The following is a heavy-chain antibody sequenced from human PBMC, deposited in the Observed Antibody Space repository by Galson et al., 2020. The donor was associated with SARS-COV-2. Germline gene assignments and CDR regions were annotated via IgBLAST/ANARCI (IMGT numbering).Heavy chain of an antibody. CDR3: ARMANSNWWAIDH. D-gene: IGHD4-4*01. Sequence: GGSPRLSSAASGFTSSNHGIHSVRHAPGKGLERVPVIWFDGSNTYYGDSVKGRFTIPRDNSKNTLSLKMTSTRTEDTAVYYCARMANSNWWAIDHWGQGTLVTVSA. V-gene: IGHV3-33*01. CDR1: GFTSSNHG. J-gene: IGHJ4*02. CDR2: IWFDGSNT.